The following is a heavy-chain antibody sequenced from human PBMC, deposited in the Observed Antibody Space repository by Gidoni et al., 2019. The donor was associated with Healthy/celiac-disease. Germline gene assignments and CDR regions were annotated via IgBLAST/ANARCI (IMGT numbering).Heavy chain of an antibody. Sequence: EVQLVESGGGWVKPGRSLRLSCAAPGFNLDADAIHWVRQDPGKGLECVSGISWNSGSIGYADSVNGRFTISRDNAKNSLYLQMNSLRAEDTALYYCAQGLGRGGYYYYGMDVWGQGTTVTVSS. V-gene: IGHV3-9*01. CDR1: GFNLDADA. CDR3: AQGLGRGGYYYYGMDV. CDR2: ISWNSGSI. J-gene: IGHJ6*02. D-gene: IGHD2-15*01.